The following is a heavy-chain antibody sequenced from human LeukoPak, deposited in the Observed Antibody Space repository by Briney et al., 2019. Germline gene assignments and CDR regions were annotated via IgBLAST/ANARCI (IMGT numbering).Heavy chain of an antibody. CDR2: ISGSGGST. V-gene: IGHV3-23*01. D-gene: IGHD2-8*01. J-gene: IGHJ6*03. CDR1: GFTFSSYA. Sequence: GGSLRLSCAASGFTFSSYAMSWVRQAPGKGLEWVSAISGSGGSTYYADSVKGRFTISRDNSKNTLYLQMNSLRAEDTAVYYCAASMVSAMGRYYYYMDVWGKGTTVTVSS. CDR3: AASMVSAMGRYYYYMDV.